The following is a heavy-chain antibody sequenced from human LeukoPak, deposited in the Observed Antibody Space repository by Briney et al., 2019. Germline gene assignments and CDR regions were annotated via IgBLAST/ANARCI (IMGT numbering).Heavy chain of an antibody. J-gene: IGHJ4*02. V-gene: IGHV4-61*08. Sequence: SETLSLTCTVSGSSINSGDYYWSWIRQPPGKGLEWIGYIYYSGSTNYNPSLKSRVTTSVDTSKNQFSLKLSSVTAADTAVYYCARDHDGSGSYYSFDYWGQGTLVTLSS. CDR3: ARDHDGSGSYYSFDY. CDR2: IYYSGST. CDR1: GSSINSGDYY. D-gene: IGHD3-10*01.